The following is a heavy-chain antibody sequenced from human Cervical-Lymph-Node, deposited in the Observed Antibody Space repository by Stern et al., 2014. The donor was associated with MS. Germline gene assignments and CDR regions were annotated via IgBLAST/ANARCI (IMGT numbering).Heavy chain of an antibody. CDR3: ARGASSAAWYKHGVDV. CDR1: GDTSTIAA. J-gene: IGHJ6*02. V-gene: IGHV1-69*01. D-gene: IGHD1-14*01. Sequence: VQLVESGPEVQKPGSSAKVSCKASGDTSTIAAVHWVRQAPGKGLEWMGGIIPVFGTPVYAQTFHGRLSIAADESTATDYMELSSLTSDDTAVYYCARGASSAAWYKHGVDVWGQGTTVTVSS. CDR2: IIPVFGTP.